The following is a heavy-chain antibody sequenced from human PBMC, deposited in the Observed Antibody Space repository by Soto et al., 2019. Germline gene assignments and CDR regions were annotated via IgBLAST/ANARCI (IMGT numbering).Heavy chain of an antibody. D-gene: IGHD5-12*01. CDR3: ARAYGGYADY. Sequence: PSETLPLTCTVSGGSISYHYXMWIRQPPGKGLECIGYIYYSGSTNYNPSLKSRVTISVDTSKNQFSLKLSSVTAADTAVYYCARAYGGYADYWGQGALVT. CDR2: IYYSGST. CDR1: GGSISYHY. V-gene: IGHV4-59*11. J-gene: IGHJ4*02.